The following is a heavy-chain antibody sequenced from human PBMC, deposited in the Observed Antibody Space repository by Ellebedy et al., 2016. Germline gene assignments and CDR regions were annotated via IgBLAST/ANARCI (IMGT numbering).Heavy chain of an antibody. D-gene: IGHD5-24*01. Sequence: ASVKVSCKASGGTFSSYAISWVRQAPGQGLEWLGWISADNGNANFAQKFQGRVTMTTDTSTSTAYMELRSLRSEDTAVYYCARGSRDGYNDYWGQGTLVTVSS. CDR3: ARGSRDGYNDY. CDR1: GGTFSSYA. CDR2: ISADNGNA. V-gene: IGHV1-18*01. J-gene: IGHJ4*02.